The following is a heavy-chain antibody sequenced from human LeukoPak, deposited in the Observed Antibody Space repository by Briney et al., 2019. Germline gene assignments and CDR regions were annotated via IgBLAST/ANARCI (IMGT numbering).Heavy chain of an antibody. CDR1: GFTFSSYS. Sequence: GGSLRLSCAASGFTFSSYSMNWVRQAPGKGLEWVSSISSSSSYIYYADSVKGRFTISRDNAKNSLYLQMNSLRAEDTAVYYCARDSTLGYCSGGSCYFAFDIWGQGTMVTVSS. V-gene: IGHV3-21*01. D-gene: IGHD2-15*01. CDR3: ARDSTLGYCSGGSCYFAFDI. J-gene: IGHJ3*02. CDR2: ISSSSSYI.